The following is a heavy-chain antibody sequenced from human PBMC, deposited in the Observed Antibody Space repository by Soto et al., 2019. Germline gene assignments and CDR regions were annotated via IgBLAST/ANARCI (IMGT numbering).Heavy chain of an antibody. V-gene: IGHV3-23*01. D-gene: IGHD6-13*01. CDR3: AKGGIAAAGFSYYFDY. Sequence: GGSLRLSCAASGFTFSSYAMSWVRQAPGKGLEWVSAISGSGGSTYYADSVKGRFTISRDNSKNTLYLQMNSLRAEDTAVYYCAKGGIAAAGFSYYFDYWGQGTLVTVSS. CDR1: GFTFSSYA. CDR2: ISGSGGST. J-gene: IGHJ4*02.